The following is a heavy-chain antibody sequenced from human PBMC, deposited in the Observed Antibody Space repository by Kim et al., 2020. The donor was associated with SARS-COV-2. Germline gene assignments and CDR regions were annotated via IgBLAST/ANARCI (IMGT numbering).Heavy chain of an antibody. Sequence: ADSLKGRFTISRDNAKNSLYLQMNRLRAEDTAVYYCARARYSSGWSVVDYWGQGTLVTVSS. CDR3: ARARYSSGWSVVDY. D-gene: IGHD6-19*01. J-gene: IGHJ4*02. V-gene: IGHV3-21*01.